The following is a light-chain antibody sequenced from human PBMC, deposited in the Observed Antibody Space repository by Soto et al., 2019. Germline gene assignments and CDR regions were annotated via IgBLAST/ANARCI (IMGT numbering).Light chain of an antibody. CDR3: SSYTTSNTRQIV. J-gene: IGLJ1*01. V-gene: IGLV2-14*03. CDR1: SSDVGGYNY. Sequence: QSALTQPASVSGSPGQSITISCTGTSSDVGGYNYVSWYQHHPGKAPNLMIYDVSNRPSGGSNRFSGSKSGNTASLTISGLQPEDEADYYCSSYTTSNTRQIVFGTGTKLTVL. CDR2: DVS.